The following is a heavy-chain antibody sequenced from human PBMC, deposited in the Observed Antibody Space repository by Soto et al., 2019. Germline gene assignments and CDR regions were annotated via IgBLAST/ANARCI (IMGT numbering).Heavy chain of an antibody. V-gene: IGHV1-3*01. CDR1: GYTFTSYA. CDR3: ARVGYCSSTSCYPYYYGMDV. D-gene: IGHD2-2*01. CDR2: INAGNGNT. Sequence: ASVKVSCKASGYTFTSYAMHWLRQSPGQRLEWMGWINAGNGNTKYSQKFQGRVTITRDTSASTAYMELSSLRSEDTAVYYCARVGYCSSTSCYPYYYGMDVWGQGTTVTVSS. J-gene: IGHJ6*02.